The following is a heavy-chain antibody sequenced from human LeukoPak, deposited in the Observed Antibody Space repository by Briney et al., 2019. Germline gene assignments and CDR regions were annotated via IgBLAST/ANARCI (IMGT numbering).Heavy chain of an antibody. CDR2: IHYSGST. Sequence: SETLSLTCTVSGGSISSYYWSWIRQPPGKGLEWTGNIHYSGSTNYNPSLKSRVTISADMSKNQFSLNLSSVTAADTAVYYCARERLEWLIFDYWGQGTLVTVSS. CDR3: ARERLEWLIFDY. CDR1: GGSISSYY. D-gene: IGHD3-3*01. V-gene: IGHV4-59*12. J-gene: IGHJ4*02.